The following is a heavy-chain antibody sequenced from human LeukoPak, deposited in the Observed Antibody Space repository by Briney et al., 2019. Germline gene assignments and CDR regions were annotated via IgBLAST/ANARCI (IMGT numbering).Heavy chain of an antibody. V-gene: IGHV3-53*01. CDR1: GFTVSSNY. Sequence: PGGSLRLSCAASGFTVSSNYMSWVRQAPGKGLEWVSVIYSGGSTYYADSVKGRFTISRDNSKNTLYLQMNSLRAEDTAVYYCATSAWIQLWSLPFRWGQGTLVTVSS. CDR2: IYSGGST. D-gene: IGHD5-18*01. J-gene: IGHJ4*02. CDR3: ATSAWIQLWSLPFR.